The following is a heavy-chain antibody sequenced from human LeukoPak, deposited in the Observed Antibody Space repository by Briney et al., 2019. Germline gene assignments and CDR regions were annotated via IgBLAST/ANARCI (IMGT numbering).Heavy chain of an antibody. CDR2: VYYSGST. D-gene: IGHD1-26*01. V-gene: IGHV4-59*01. CDR1: VGSMRTYD. CDR3: VRHSGTSRIFGFDC. J-gene: IGHJ4*02. Sequence: RSETLSLTCTVWVGSMRTYDWSGMRRPPGKGVEGIGYVYYSGSTNYNSSLKSRVTISVDTSKSQFSLKLSSVTAADTAVYYCVRHSGTSRIFGFDCWGQGTLVTVSS.